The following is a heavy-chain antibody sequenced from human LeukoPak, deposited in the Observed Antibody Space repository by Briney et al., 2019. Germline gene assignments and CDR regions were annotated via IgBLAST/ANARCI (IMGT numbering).Heavy chain of an antibody. D-gene: IGHD6-13*01. CDR3: ARDLGMGSYFDY. CDR2: IGHDGSFQ. V-gene: IGHV3-33*01. CDR1: GFSFGVYG. Sequence: GGSLRLSCAASGFSFGVYGMHWVRQTPHKGQEWVAVIGHDGSFQDFGDSVKGRFTISRDNSKNILFLQMNTLRVDDTAIYYCARDLGMGSYFDYWGQGTQVTVSS. J-gene: IGHJ4*02.